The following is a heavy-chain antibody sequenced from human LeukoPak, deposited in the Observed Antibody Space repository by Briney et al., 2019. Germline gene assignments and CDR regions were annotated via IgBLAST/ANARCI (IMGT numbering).Heavy chain of an antibody. V-gene: IGHV3-21*01. Sequence: GGSLRLSCAASGFTVSSNYMSWVRQAPGKGLEWVSSISSSSSYIYYADSVKGRFTISRDNAKNSLYLQMNSLRAEDTAVYYCASGGYSGYEGFDYWGQGTLVTVSS. CDR3: ASGGYSGYEGFDY. D-gene: IGHD5-12*01. CDR2: ISSSSSYI. J-gene: IGHJ4*02. CDR1: GFTVSSNY.